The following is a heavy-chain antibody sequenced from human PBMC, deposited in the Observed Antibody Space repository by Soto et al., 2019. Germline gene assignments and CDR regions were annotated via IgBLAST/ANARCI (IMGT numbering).Heavy chain of an antibody. Sequence: PSETLSLTCTVSGGSIRSSSYYGGWIRQPPGKGLEWIGSIYYSGSTYYNPSLKSRVTISVDTSKNQFSLKLSSVTAADTAVYYCARHRFKDKFDYWGQGTLVTVSS. V-gene: IGHV4-39*01. J-gene: IGHJ4*02. CDR1: GGSIRSSSYY. D-gene: IGHD2-15*01. CDR2: IYYSGST. CDR3: ARHRFKDKFDY.